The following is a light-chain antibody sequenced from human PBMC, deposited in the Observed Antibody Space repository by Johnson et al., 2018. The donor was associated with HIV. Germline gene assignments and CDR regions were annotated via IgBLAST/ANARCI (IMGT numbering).Light chain of an antibody. J-gene: IGLJ1*01. Sequence: QSVLTQPPSVSAAPGQKVTISCSGSSSDIGNNYVSWYQQLPGTAPKLLIYDNNKRPSGIPDRFSGSKSGTSATLAITGLQTGDEADYYCGTWDISLRSYVFETATKVTVL. CDR1: SSDIGNNY. CDR2: DNN. CDR3: GTWDISLRSYV. V-gene: IGLV1-51*01.